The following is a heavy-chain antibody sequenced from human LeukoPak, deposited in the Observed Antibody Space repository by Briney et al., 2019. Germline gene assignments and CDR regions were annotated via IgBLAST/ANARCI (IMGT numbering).Heavy chain of an antibody. CDR1: GFTFSTYG. V-gene: IGHV3-23*01. CDR3: ARVSSSGWRRFKGNDAFDI. D-gene: IGHD6-19*01. Sequence: GGSLRLSCVASGFTFSTYGMSWVRQAPGKGLEWVSAISGSGGSTYYADSVKGRFTISRDNAKNTLYLQMHSLRAEDTAVYYCARVSSSGWRRFKGNDAFDIWGQGTLVTVSS. J-gene: IGHJ3*02. CDR2: ISGSGGST.